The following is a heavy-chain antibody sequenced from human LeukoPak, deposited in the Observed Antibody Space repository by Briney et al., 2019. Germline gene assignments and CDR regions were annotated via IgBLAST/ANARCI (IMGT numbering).Heavy chain of an antibody. CDR3: SRENGGFSPFCY. Sequence: SETLSLTCGVSGGSIGNTNWCSWVRQPPGQGLEWIGEISLSGLTNYNPSLKSRVTVSLDKSTNHLSLNLTSVTAADTDVYYCSRENGGFSPFCYWGQGTLVTVPS. CDR2: ISLSGLT. D-gene: IGHD3-16*01. CDR1: GGSIGNTNW. J-gene: IGHJ4*02. V-gene: IGHV4-4*02.